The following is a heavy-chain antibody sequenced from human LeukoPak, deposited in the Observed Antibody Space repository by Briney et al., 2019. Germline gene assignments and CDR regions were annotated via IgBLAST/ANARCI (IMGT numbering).Heavy chain of an antibody. Sequence: KPSETLSLTCTVSGGSISSYYWSYIYYSGSTNYNPSLKCRVTISVDTSKNQFSLKLSSVTAADTAVYYCARAGYCSGGSCYSPLDYWGQGTLVTVSS. CDR3: ARAGYCSGGSCYSPLDY. CDR2: IYYSGST. CDR1: GGSISSYY. V-gene: IGHV4-59*01. J-gene: IGHJ4*02. D-gene: IGHD2-15*01.